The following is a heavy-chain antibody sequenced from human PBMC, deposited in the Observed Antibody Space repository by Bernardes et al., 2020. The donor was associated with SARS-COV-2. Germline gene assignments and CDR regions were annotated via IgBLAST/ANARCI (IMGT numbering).Heavy chain of an antibody. CDR1: GFTFDDFA. Sequence: GSLRLSCAASGFTFDDFAMHWVRQAPGKGLEWVSLISGDGYSTYYADSVKGRFTISRDNSKNSLYLQMNILRTEDTALYYCAKDIRFRYYYYGMDVWGQGTTVTVSS. D-gene: IGHD3-10*01. CDR3: AKDIRFRYYYYGMDV. CDR2: ISGDGYST. J-gene: IGHJ6*02. V-gene: IGHV3-43*02.